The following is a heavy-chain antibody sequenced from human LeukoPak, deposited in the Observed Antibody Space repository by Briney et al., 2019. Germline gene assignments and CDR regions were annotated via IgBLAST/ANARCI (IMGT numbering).Heavy chain of an antibody. Sequence: GGSLRLSCAASGFTFSGSAMTWVCQAPGKGLEWVSTITGSDDKTYYADSVKGRFTISRDFSKNTVHLQMNSLRVEDTAIYYCAKGPQLHSGYHPYAWGQGTLVTVSS. J-gene: IGHJ4*02. CDR1: GFTFSGSA. CDR2: ITGSDDKT. D-gene: IGHD5-12*01. CDR3: AKGPQLHSGYHPYA. V-gene: IGHV3-23*01.